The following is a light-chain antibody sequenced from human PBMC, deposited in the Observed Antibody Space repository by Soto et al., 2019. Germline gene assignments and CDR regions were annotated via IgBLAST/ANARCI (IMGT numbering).Light chain of an antibody. Sequence: EIVMTQSPATLSVSPGERATLSCRASQSVGSDLAWYQQRPGQAPRLLIYDVSNRATGIPARFSGSGSGPDFTLTISSLEPEDFAVYYCQQRSNWPWTFGQGTKVDIK. CDR1: QSVGSD. CDR3: QQRSNWPWT. V-gene: IGKV3-11*01. J-gene: IGKJ1*01. CDR2: DVS.